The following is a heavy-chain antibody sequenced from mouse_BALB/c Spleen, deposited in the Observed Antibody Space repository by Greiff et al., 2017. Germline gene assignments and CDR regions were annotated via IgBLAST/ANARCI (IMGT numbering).Heavy chain of an antibody. CDR3: ARDGYCAIDD. CDR2: IYYSGTI. V-gene: IGHV3-5*02. J-gene: IGHJ4*01. CDR1: GISITTGNYR. Sequence: VQLKESGPGLVKPSQSVSLTCTVTGISITTGNYRWSWIRQVPGNKLECIGNIYYSGTITYNPSHTSRTTITGDTSKNQFFLQMSSLTAEDTATYYCARDGYCAIDDWGAGTTVTVSS.